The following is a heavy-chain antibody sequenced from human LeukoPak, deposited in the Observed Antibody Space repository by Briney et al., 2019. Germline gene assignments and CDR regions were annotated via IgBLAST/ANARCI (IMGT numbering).Heavy chain of an antibody. CDR3: ARNLGPFDV. V-gene: IGHV3-23*01. CDR1: GFTFYDFA. Sequence: PGGSLRLSCAASGFTFYDFAMTWVRQAPGKGLEWVSTIADAGTYYADSVKGRFIISRDNSKNMLHLQLNSLRADDTAMYYCARNLGPFDVRGHGTMVTVSS. CDR2: IADAGT. D-gene: IGHD3-16*01. J-gene: IGHJ3*01.